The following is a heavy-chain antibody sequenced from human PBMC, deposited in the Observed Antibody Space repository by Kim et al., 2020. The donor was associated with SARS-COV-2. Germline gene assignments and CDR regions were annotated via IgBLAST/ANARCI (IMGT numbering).Heavy chain of an antibody. J-gene: IGHJ4*02. D-gene: IGHD1-26*01. CDR1: GFTFSSYG. V-gene: IGHV3-30*03. CDR3: ATEWELLATDFDY. Sequence: GGSLRLSCAASGFTFSSYGMHWVRQAPGKGLEWVAVISYDGSNKYYADSVKGRFTISRDNSKNTLYLQMNSLRAEDTAVYYCATEWELLATDFDYWGQGTLGTVSS. CDR2: ISYDGSNK.